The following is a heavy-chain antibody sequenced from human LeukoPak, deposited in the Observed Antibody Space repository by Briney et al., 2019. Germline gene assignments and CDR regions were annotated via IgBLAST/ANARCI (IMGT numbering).Heavy chain of an antibody. D-gene: IGHD5-24*01. CDR3: ARARDIDF. V-gene: IGHV3-7*03. Sequence: TGGSLRLSCAASGFTFSNYWMTWVRQAQGKGLEWVASMKEDGSEKYYVASVRGRFTISRDNAENSLHLQMNSLRAEDTAVYYCARARDIDFWGQGTLVTVSS. CDR1: GFTFSNYW. J-gene: IGHJ4*02. CDR2: MKEDGSEK.